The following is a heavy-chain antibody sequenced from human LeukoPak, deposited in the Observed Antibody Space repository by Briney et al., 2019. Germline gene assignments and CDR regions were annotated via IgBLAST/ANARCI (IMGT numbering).Heavy chain of an antibody. Sequence: PSETLSLTCTVSGGSISSYYRSWIRQPAGKGLEWIGRIYTSGSTNYNPSLKSRVTMSVDTSKNQFSLKLSSVTAADTAVYYCAREHVLLWFGESCNWFDPWGQGTLVTVSS. CDR1: GGSISSYY. CDR3: AREHVLLWFGESCNWFDP. CDR2: IYTSGST. V-gene: IGHV4-4*07. J-gene: IGHJ5*02. D-gene: IGHD3-10*01.